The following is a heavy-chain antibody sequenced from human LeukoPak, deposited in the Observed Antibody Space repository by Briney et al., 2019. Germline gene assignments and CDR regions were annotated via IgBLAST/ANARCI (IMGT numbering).Heavy chain of an antibody. CDR2: IYTGGTT. CDR1: GFTVSSNS. CDR3: ARDVAAPGGVYFDY. Sequence: GGSLRLSCAASGFTVSSNSMSLVRQAPGKGPVWVSVIYTGGTTYYADSVKGRFTISRDNSKNTLYLQMNSLRAEDTAVYYCARDVAAPGGVYFDYWGQGTLVTVSS. V-gene: IGHV3-66*01. J-gene: IGHJ4*02. D-gene: IGHD3-16*01.